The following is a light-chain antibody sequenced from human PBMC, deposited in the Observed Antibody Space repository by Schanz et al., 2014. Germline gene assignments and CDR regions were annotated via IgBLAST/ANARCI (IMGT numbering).Light chain of an antibody. CDR3: QQRSNWPRGT. J-gene: IGKJ5*01. CDR1: QSVSSY. V-gene: IGKV3D-20*02. CDR2: GAS. Sequence: EIVLTQSPGTLSLSPGERATLSCRASQSVSSYLAWYQQKPGQAPRLLIYGASSRATGIPDRFSGSGSGTDFTLTISRLEPEDFAVYYCQQRSNWPRGTFGQGTRLEIK.